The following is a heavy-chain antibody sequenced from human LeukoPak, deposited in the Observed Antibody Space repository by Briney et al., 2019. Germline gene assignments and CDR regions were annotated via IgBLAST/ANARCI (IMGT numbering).Heavy chain of an antibody. D-gene: IGHD3-22*01. J-gene: IGHJ4*02. CDR1: GYTFTSYA. CDR3: AKDYYDSITVFDY. CDR2: INAGNGDT. V-gene: IGHV1-3*01. Sequence: GASVKVSCKASGYTFTSYAMHWVRQGPGQRLEWMGWINAGNGDTKYSQKFQGRVTITRDTSASTVYMELCSLRSEDTAVYYCAKDYYDSITVFDYWGQGTLVTVSS.